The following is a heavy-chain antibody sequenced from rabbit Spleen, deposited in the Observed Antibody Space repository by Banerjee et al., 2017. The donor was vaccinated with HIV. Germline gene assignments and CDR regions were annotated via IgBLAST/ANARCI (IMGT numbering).Heavy chain of an antibody. Sequence: QEQLVESGGGLVQPGGSLKLSCKASGVSFNDKDVMCWVRQAPGKGLEWIACIYAGTSTSTDYANWAKGRFTISKTSTTVTLQMTSLTAADTATYFCARWDTSGSGVRYYGMDLWGPGTLVTV. CDR1: GVSFNDKDV. J-gene: IGHJ6*01. D-gene: IGHD1-1*01. CDR2: IYAGTSTST. CDR3: ARWDTSGSGVRYYGMDL. V-gene: IGHV1S45*01.